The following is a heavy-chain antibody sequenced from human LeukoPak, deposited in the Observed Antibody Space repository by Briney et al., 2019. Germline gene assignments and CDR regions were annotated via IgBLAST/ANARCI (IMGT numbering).Heavy chain of an antibody. Sequence: SETLSLTCAVYGGSFTTYSWSWIRQLPGKVLEWIGCIYNSVSSNYNSSLKSRVTISADTSKNQFSLSLTSVTAADTAVYYCARFRGRSAYYLDYWGQGTLVTVSS. J-gene: IGHJ4*02. CDR1: GGSFTTYS. D-gene: IGHD2-15*01. CDR2: IYNSVSS. V-gene: IGHV4-59*01. CDR3: ARFRGRSAYYLDY.